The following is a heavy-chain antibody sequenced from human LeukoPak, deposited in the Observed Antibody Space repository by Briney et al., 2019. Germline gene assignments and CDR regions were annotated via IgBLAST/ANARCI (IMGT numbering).Heavy chain of an antibody. D-gene: IGHD2-15*01. CDR1: GGSISSYY. V-gene: IGHV4-59*08. CDR3: ARRYCSGGSCYFGDHYFDY. Sequence: PSETLSLTCTVSGGSISSYYWSWIRQPPGKGLEWIGYMYYSGSTNYNPSLKSRVTISVDTSKNQFSLKLSSVTAADTVVYYCARRYCSGGSCYFGDHYFDYWGQGTLVTVSS. CDR2: MYYSGST. J-gene: IGHJ4*02.